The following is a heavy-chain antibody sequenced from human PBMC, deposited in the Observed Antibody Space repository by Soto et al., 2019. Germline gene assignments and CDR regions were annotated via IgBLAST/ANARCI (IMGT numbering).Heavy chain of an antibody. CDR3: ARDQVCSGGSCYYYYYGMDV. CDR2: ISAYNGNT. V-gene: IGHV1-18*01. Sequence: SGKVSCKASGYTFTSYGISWVLQAPGQGLEWMGWISAYNGNTNYAQKLQGRVTMTTDTSTSTAYMELRSLRSDDTAVYYCARDQVCSGGSCYYYYYGMDVWGQGTTVTVSS. J-gene: IGHJ6*02. CDR1: GYTFTSYG. D-gene: IGHD2-15*01.